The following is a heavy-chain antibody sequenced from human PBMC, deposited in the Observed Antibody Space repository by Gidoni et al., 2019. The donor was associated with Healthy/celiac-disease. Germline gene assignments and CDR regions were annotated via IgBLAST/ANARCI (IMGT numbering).Heavy chain of an antibody. CDR3: ARGGILYWYFDL. V-gene: IGHV4-4*07. J-gene: IGHJ2*01. D-gene: IGHD2-15*01. CDR2: ISTSGST. Sequence: QAQLQESGPGLVKPSETLSPTRTVSGGSISSYYWSWIRQPAGKGLVWIGGISTSGSTNYNPSRKSRVTMSVDTSKNQFSLKLSSVTAADTAVYYCARGGILYWYFDLWGRGTLVTVSS. CDR1: GGSISSYY.